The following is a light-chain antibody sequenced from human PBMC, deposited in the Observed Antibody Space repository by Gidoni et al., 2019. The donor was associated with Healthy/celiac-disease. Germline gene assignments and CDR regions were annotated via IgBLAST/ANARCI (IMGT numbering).Light chain of an antibody. CDR2: DAS. Sequence: EFVLTQSPATLSLSPGERATLSCRASQSVSSYLAWYQQKPGQAPRLLIYDASNRATGIPARFSGSGSGTDFTLTISSLEPEDFAVYYCQQRSNWLTFXGXTKVXIK. CDR1: QSVSSY. CDR3: QQRSNWLT. J-gene: IGKJ4*01. V-gene: IGKV3-11*01.